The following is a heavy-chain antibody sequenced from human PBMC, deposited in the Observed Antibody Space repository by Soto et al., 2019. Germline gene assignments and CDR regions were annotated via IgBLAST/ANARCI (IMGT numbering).Heavy chain of an antibody. CDR3: AKAGAEQWLVAYGT. Sequence: EVQLLESGGGLVQPGGSLRLSCAASGFTFSSYAMSWVRQAPGRGLEWVSAISGSGGSTYYADSVKGRFTISRDNSKNTLYLQMNSLRAEDTAVYYCAKAGAEQWLVAYGTWGQGTLVTVSS. CDR2: ISGSGGST. V-gene: IGHV3-23*01. CDR1: GFTFSSYA. D-gene: IGHD6-19*01. J-gene: IGHJ5*02.